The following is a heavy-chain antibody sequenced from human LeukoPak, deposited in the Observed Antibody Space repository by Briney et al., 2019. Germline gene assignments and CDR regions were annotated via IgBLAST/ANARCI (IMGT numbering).Heavy chain of an antibody. D-gene: IGHD6-13*01. J-gene: IGHJ5*02. Sequence: SETLSLTCTVSGGSISSSSYYWGWIRQPPGKGLEWIGSIYYSGSTYYNPSLKSRVTISVDTSKNQFSLKLSSVTAADTAVYYCARISRKRQQLVYNWFDPWGQGTLVTVSS. CDR1: GGSISSSSYY. CDR2: IYYSGST. CDR3: ARISRKRQQLVYNWFDP. V-gene: IGHV4-39*07.